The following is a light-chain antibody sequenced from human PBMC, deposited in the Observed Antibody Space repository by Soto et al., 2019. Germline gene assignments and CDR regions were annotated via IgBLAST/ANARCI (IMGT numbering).Light chain of an antibody. J-gene: IGKJ4*01. V-gene: IGKV3-15*01. CDR3: QQYNNWPPLT. Sequence: IVMTQSPATLSVSPWERATLSCRASQSVSTNLAWYQQKPGQAPRLLIYGASTRATGIPARFSGSGSGTDFTLTISSLQSEDFAVYYCQQYNNWPPLTFGGGTKVDIK. CDR1: QSVSTN. CDR2: GAS.